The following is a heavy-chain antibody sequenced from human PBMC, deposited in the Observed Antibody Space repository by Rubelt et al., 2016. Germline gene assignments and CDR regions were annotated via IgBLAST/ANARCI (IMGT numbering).Heavy chain of an antibody. J-gene: IGHJ4*02. V-gene: IGHV3-15*07. D-gene: IGHD5-18*01. CDR2: IKSKTDGGTT. Sequence: EVQLVESGGGLVKPGGSLRLTCAASGFTFSNAWMNWVRQAPGQGLEWVGGIKSKTDGGTTDYAAPGKGRLTISGDDSKNTLNLQMNSLKTKDTAVYYCTTDTAMDNDFDYGGQGTLVTVSS. CDR1: GFTFSNAW. CDR3: TTDTAMDNDFDY.